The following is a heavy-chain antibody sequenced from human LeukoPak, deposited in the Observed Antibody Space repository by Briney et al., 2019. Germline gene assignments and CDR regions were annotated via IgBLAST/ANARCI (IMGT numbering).Heavy chain of an antibody. CDR1: GYSFTSYW. CDR2: IYPGDSDT. J-gene: IGHJ5*02. Sequence: GESLKISCKGSGYSFTSYWIGWVRQMPGKGLEWMGIIYPGDSDTRYSPSFQGQVTISADKSISTAYLQWSSLKASDTAMYYCARRGEAGGSPYNWFDPWGQGTLVTVSS. V-gene: IGHV5-51*01. CDR3: ARRGEAGGSPYNWFDP. D-gene: IGHD1-26*01.